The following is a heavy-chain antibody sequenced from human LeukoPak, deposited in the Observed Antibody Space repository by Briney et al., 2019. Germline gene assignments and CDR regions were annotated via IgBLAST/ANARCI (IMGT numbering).Heavy chain of an antibody. V-gene: IGHV3-30*03. Sequence: GGSLRLSCAASGFTFSSYGMHWVRQAPGKGLEWVAVISYDGSNKYYADSVKGRFTISRDNSKSTLYLQMNSLRAEDTAVYYCARGPTYYYDSSGYYPPGYWGQGTLVAVSS. J-gene: IGHJ4*02. CDR3: ARGPTYYYDSSGYYPPGY. CDR1: GFTFSSYG. D-gene: IGHD3-22*01. CDR2: ISYDGSNK.